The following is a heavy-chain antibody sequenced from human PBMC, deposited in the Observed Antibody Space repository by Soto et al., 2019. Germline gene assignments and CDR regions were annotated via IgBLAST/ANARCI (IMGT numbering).Heavy chain of an antibody. J-gene: IGHJ6*02. CDR1: GGSITHYY. CDR3: ARERVGHSAMDV. CDR2: VSDSGST. Sequence: QVQLQQSGPGLVKPSETLALMCTVYGGSITHYYWSWIRQPPAKGLELIGYVSDSGSTKYNPSLKSRVTISVDTSKNQYSRKLTSVTAADTGVYYCARERVGHSAMDVWGQGTTVTVSS. D-gene: IGHD1-26*01. V-gene: IGHV4-59*12.